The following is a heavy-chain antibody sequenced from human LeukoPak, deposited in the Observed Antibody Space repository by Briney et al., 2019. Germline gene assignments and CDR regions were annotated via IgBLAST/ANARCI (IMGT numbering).Heavy chain of an antibody. V-gene: IGHV3-15*01. CDR3: ANGEGLEGWLQFGDAFDI. CDR2: VKSKTNGGTT. J-gene: IGHJ3*02. Sequence: GGSLRLSCAASGFTFSNAWMSWVRQAPGKGLEWVGRVKSKTNGGTTDYAAPVKGRFTISRDNSKNTLYLQMNSLRAEDTAVYYCANGEGLEGWLQFGDAFDIWGQGAMVTVSS. D-gene: IGHD5-24*01. CDR1: GFTFSNAW.